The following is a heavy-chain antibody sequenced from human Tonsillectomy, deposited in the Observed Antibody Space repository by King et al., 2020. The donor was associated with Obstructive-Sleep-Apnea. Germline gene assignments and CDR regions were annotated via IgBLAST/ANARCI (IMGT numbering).Heavy chain of an antibody. CDR1: GGSIRSVGYS. Sequence: QLQESGPGLVKPSQTLSLTCTVSGGSIRSVGYSWTWIRQHPGKGLEWIGYIHYSGSTSYNPSLKSRVSISMDTSKTQFSLKLSSVTAADTAVYYCARDPGCSAYDVWGQGTLISVSS. CDR2: IHYSGST. D-gene: IGHD5-12*01. CDR3: ARDPGCSAYDV. J-gene: IGHJ4*02. V-gene: IGHV4-31*03.